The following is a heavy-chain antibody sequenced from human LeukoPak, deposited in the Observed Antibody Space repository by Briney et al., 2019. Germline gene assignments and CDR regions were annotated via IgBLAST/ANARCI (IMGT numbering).Heavy chain of an antibody. Sequence: KPSETLSLTCAVSGYTISSGYYWGWIRQPPGKGLEWIGSIYHSGSTYYNPSLKSRVTISVDTSKNQFSLKLSSVTAADTAVYYCARAARNYYGSGSYPSPPDYWGQGTLVTVSS. CDR2: IYHSGST. CDR3: ARAARNYYGSGSYPSPPDY. V-gene: IGHV4-38-2*01. J-gene: IGHJ4*02. D-gene: IGHD3-10*01. CDR1: GYTISSGYY.